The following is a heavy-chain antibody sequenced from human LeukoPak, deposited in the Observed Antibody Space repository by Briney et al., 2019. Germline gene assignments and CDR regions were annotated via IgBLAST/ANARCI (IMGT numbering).Heavy chain of an antibody. CDR2: IYYSGST. Sequence: SETLSLTCTVSGGSISSGSYYWSWIRQPAGKGLEWIGYIYYSGSTNYNPSLKSRVTISVDTSKNQFSLKLSSVTAADTAVYYCASGSPGYYYGMDVWGQGTTVTVSS. CDR1: GGSISSGSYY. CDR3: ASGSPGYYYGMDV. J-gene: IGHJ6*02. D-gene: IGHD1-26*01. V-gene: IGHV4-61*10.